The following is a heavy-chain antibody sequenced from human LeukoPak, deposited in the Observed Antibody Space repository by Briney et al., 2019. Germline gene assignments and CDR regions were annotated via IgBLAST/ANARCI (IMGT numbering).Heavy chain of an antibody. CDR2: IYYSGST. Sequence: PSETLSLTCTVSGGSVSSGSYYWSWIRQPPGKGLEWIGYIYYSGSTNYNPSLKSRVTISVDTSKNQFSLKLSSVTAADTAVYYCARDSSSWYGYYYYGMDVWGQGTTVTVSS. V-gene: IGHV4-61*01. CDR3: ARDSSSWYGYYYYGMDV. J-gene: IGHJ6*02. CDR1: GGSVSSGSYY. D-gene: IGHD6-13*01.